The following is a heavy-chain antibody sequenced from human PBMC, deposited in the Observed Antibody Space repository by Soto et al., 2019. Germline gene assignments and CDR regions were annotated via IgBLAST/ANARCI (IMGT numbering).Heavy chain of an antibody. CDR3: ARDPNSGYDRGRNS. CDR2: MNRDGTEK. Sequence: EELLVESGGGLVQPGGSLRLSCAASGFTFSSYWMSWVRQTPGKGLEWVANMNRDGTEKYYVDSVAGRFTISRDNARNALYLQMNNLRVDDTAVYYCARDPNSGYDRGRNSWGQGTLVSVSS. J-gene: IGHJ4*02. V-gene: IGHV3-7*05. D-gene: IGHD5-12*01. CDR1: GFTFSSYW.